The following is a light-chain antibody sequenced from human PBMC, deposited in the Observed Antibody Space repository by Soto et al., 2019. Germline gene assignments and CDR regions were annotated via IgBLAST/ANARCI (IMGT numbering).Light chain of an antibody. J-gene: IGLJ2*01. CDR3: TSYASGSSHMV. CDR1: SSDIGGYDY. Sequence: QSVLTQPASVSGSPGQSITLSCTGTSSDIGGYDYVSWYQRHPGKAPKLIIYDVNNRPSGVSNRFSGSKSGNTASLTISGPQAEDEADYYCTSYASGSSHMVFGGGTKLTVL. V-gene: IGLV2-14*01. CDR2: DVN.